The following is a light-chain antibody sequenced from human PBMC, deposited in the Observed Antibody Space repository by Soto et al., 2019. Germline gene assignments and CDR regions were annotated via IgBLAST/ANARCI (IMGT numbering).Light chain of an antibody. CDR2: GAS. V-gene: IGKV3-15*01. CDR3: QLYNNWPRT. J-gene: IGKJ2*01. Sequence: ERVMTQSPATLSVSPGERATLSCRASQSVSSDLAWYQQKPGQAPRLLIYGASTRATGIPARFSGSGSGTEFTLTISSLQYEDFAVYYCQLYNNWPRTFGQGTKLEIK. CDR1: QSVSSD.